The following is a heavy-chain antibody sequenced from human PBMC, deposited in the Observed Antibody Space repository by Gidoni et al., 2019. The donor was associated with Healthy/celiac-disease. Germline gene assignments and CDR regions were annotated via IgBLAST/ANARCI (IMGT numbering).Heavy chain of an antibody. J-gene: IGHJ4*02. CDR1: GFTFSSYA. CDR2: ISGSGGST. D-gene: IGHD3-10*01. Sequence: EVQRLESGGGLVQPGGSVRLSCAASGFTFSSYAMSWVRQAQGKGLEWVSAISGSGGSTYYADSVKCRFTISRDNSKNTLYLQMNILRAEHTAVYYCAKRLDAYGSGRYYNYWGQGTLVTVSS. CDR3: AKRLDAYGSGRYYNY. V-gene: IGHV3-23*01.